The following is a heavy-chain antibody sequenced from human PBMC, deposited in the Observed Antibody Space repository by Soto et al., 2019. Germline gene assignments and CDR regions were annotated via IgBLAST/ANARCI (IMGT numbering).Heavy chain of an antibody. CDR2: INHRGST. V-gene: IGHV4-34*01. Sequence: SETLSLTCAVYGGSFSGYYWSWIRQPPGKGLEWIGEINHRGSTNYNPSLKSRVTISVDTSKNPFSLKLSSVTAADTAVYYCARYMGGMDVWGQGTTVTVSS. D-gene: IGHD3-10*01. CDR3: ARYMGGMDV. CDR1: GGSFSGYY. J-gene: IGHJ6*02.